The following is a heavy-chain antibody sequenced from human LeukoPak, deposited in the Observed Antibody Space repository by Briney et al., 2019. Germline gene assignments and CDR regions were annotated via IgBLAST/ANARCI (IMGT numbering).Heavy chain of an antibody. D-gene: IGHD1-26*01. Sequence: GGSLRLSCAASGFTVSSNYMSWVRQAPGKGLEWASVIYSGGSTYYADPVKGRFTISRDNSKNTLYLQMNSLRAEDTAVYYCASQRFSGSYRSPFDYWGQGTLVTVSS. V-gene: IGHV3-66*04. CDR1: GFTVSSNY. CDR3: ASQRFSGSYRSPFDY. J-gene: IGHJ4*02. CDR2: IYSGGST.